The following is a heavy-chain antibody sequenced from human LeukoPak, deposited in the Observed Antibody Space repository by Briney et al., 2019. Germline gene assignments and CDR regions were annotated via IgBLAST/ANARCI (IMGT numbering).Heavy chain of an antibody. D-gene: IGHD1-26*01. V-gene: IGHV4-4*07. J-gene: IGHJ5*02. CDR1: GGSISSYY. CDR2: IYASGST. CDR3: ARDPRGIVGANHNWFDP. Sequence: PSQTLSLTCTVSGGSISSYYWGWIRQPAGKGLEWIGRIYASGSTNYNPSLKSRVTMSVDTSKSQFSLKLISVTAADTAVYYCARDPRGIVGANHNWFDPWGQGTLVTVSS.